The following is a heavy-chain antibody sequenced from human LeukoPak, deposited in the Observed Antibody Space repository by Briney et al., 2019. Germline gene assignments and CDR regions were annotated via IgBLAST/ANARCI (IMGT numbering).Heavy chain of an antibody. CDR3: ARDFGQYKLNGGYYFDY. D-gene: IGHD3-10*01. V-gene: IGHV3-48*03. CDR2: ISSSGSTI. J-gene: IGHJ4*02. Sequence: GGSLRLSCAASGFTFNSYEMDWVRQAPGKGLEWVSYISSSGSTIYYADSVKGRFTISRDIAKNSLYLQMNSLRAEDTAVYYCARDFGQYKLNGGYYFDYWGQGTLVTVSS. CDR1: GFTFNSYE.